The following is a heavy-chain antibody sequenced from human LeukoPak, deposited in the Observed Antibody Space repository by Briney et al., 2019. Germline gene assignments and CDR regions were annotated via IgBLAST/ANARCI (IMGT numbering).Heavy chain of an antibody. Sequence: GGSLRLSCAASGFTFSSYGMHWVRQAPGKGLEWVAFIRYDGSNKYYADSVKGRFTISRDNSKNTLYLQMNSLRAEDTAVYYCASDGGYCSSTSCYGEWGQGTLVTVSS. J-gene: IGHJ4*02. D-gene: IGHD2-2*01. CDR1: GFTFSSYG. CDR3: ASDGGYCSSTSCYGE. V-gene: IGHV3-30*02. CDR2: IRYDGSNK.